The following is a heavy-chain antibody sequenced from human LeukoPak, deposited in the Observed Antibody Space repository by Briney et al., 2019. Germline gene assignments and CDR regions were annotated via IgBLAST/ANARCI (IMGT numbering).Heavy chain of an antibody. Sequence: GASVKISCKASGYTFTGYYMHWVRQAPGQGLEWMGWINPKSGGTNYAQKFQGRVTMTRDTSISTAYMEVSRMTSDDTAVYYCATSGGTSGPELDYWGQGTLVIVS. J-gene: IGHJ4*02. D-gene: IGHD3-3*01. CDR2: INPKSGGT. CDR1: GYTFTGYY. CDR3: ATSGGTSGPELDY. V-gene: IGHV1-2*02.